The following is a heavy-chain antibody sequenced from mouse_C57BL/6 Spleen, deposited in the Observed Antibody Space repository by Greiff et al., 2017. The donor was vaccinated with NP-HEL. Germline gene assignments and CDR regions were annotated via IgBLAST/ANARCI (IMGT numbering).Heavy chain of an antibody. CDR1: GYAFSSYW. CDR2: IYPGDGDT. D-gene: IGHD1-1*01. J-gene: IGHJ1*03. Sequence: VQLQQSGAELVKPGASVKISCKASGYAFSSYWMNWVKQRPGKGLEWIGQIYPGDGDTNYNGKFKGKATMTADKSSSTAYMQLSSLTFEDSAFYFWAREIYFCSSYVCWYFDVWGTGTTVTVAS. V-gene: IGHV1-80*01. CDR3: AREIYFCSSYVCWYFDV.